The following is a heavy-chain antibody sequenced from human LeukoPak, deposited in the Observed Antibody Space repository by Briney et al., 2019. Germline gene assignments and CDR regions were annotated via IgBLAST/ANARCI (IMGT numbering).Heavy chain of an antibody. CDR1: GFTFRSHG. CDR3: ARDRRGSENYHYFDY. V-gene: IGHV3-33*01. Sequence: PGRTLRHSCEASGFTFRSHGMHGVRQAPGKGLEWVAVIWYDGSNKYYADSVKGRFTISRDNSKNTLYLEMNSLRAEDTAVYYCARDRRGSENYHYFDYWGQGTLVTVSS. J-gene: IGHJ4*02. CDR2: IWYDGSNK. D-gene: IGHD3-10*01.